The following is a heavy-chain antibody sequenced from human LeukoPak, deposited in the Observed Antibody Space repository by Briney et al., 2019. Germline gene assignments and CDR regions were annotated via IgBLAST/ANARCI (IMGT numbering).Heavy chain of an antibody. V-gene: IGHV3-23*01. CDR3: AKDGTGWFGENAFDI. Sequence: SCKASGYTFTMNGISWVRQAPGKGLEWVSAISGSGGSTYYADSVKGRFTISRDNSKNTLYLQMNSLRAEDTAVYYCAKDGTGWFGENAFDIWGQGTMVTVSS. CDR1: GYTFTMNG. J-gene: IGHJ3*02. D-gene: IGHD3-10*01. CDR2: ISGSGGST.